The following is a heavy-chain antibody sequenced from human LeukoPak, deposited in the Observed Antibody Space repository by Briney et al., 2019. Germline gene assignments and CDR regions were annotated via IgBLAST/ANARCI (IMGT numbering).Heavy chain of an antibody. V-gene: IGHV3-30*02. D-gene: IGHD5-18*01. J-gene: IGHJ4*02. Sequence: PGGSLRLSCAASGFTFSSYGMHWVRQAPGKGLEWVAFIRYDGSKKYYADSVKGRFTIYRDNSKNTLYLQMNSLRAEDTAVYYCAKDLRGYSYGYFTDYWGQGTLVTVSS. CDR3: AKDLRGYSYGYFTDY. CDR2: IRYDGSKK. CDR1: GFTFSSYG.